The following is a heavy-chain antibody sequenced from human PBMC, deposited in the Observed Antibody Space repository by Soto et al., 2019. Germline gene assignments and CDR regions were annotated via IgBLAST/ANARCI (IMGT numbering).Heavy chain of an antibody. CDR3: ARVAYNHGWIIDY. V-gene: IGHV3-7*04. CDR1: GFTFSNYW. CDR2: IKQDGSEK. J-gene: IGHJ4*01. D-gene: IGHD6-19*01. Sequence: PGGSLRLSCAASGFTFSNYWMSWVRQAPGKGLEWVANIKQDGSEKYYVDSVEGRFTLSRDNAKNSLHLQMNSLRAEDTAIYFCARVAYNHGWIIDYWGQGTLVTVSS.